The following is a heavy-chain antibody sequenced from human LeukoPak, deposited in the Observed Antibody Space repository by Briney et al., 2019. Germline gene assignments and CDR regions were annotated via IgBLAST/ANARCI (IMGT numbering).Heavy chain of an antibody. CDR2: INHSGST. D-gene: IGHD4-17*01. Sequence: SETLSLTCAVYSGSFSGYYWSWIRQPPGKGLEWIGEINHSGSTNYNPSLKSRVTISVDTSKNQFSLKLSSVTAADTAVYYCARKVLTPYGEGYYYGMDVWGQGTTVTVSS. CDR3: ARKVLTPYGEGYYYGMDV. CDR1: SGSFSGYY. V-gene: IGHV4-34*01. J-gene: IGHJ6*02.